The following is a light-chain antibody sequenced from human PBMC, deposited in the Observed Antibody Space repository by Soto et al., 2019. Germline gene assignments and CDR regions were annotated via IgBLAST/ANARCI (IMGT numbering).Light chain of an antibody. CDR3: QQLTSYPPC. V-gene: IGKV1-9*01. J-gene: IGKJ3*01. CDR2: AAS. CDR1: SGISSY. Sequence: DILLTQSPSFLSASVGDRVTITCRASSGISSYLAWYQQKPGKAPNLLIYAASTLQTRVPSRFIGSGSGTEFTLTISSLQPDDLATYYRQQLTSYPPCVVPGTKVDIK.